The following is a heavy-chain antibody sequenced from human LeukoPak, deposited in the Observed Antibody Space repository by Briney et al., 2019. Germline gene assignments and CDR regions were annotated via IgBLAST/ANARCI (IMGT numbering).Heavy chain of an antibody. Sequence: KPGGSLRLSCAASGFTFSDYSMNGGRQASGKGLEWISSISGSSSYVYYADSVKGRFTIFRDNTKNSVSLQMNSLRAEDTAVYYCARFEINSSSAGLSWGQGTMVTVSS. CDR1: GFTFSDYS. D-gene: IGHD6-6*01. CDR3: ARFEINSSSAGLS. V-gene: IGHV3-21*01. CDR2: ISGSSSYV. J-gene: IGHJ3*01.